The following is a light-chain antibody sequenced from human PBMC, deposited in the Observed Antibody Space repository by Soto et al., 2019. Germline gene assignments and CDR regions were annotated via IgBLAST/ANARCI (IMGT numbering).Light chain of an antibody. CDR3: CSYAGTYTLYV. J-gene: IGLJ1*01. CDR1: SNDVGVYNY. V-gene: IGLV2-11*01. Sequence: QSVLTQPRSVSGSPGQSVTISCTGTSNDVGVYNYVSWYQQHPGEAPKLMVYDVNRRPSGVPDRFSGSKSGNTASLTISGLQADDEADYYCCSYAGTYTLYVFGTGTKVTLL. CDR2: DVN.